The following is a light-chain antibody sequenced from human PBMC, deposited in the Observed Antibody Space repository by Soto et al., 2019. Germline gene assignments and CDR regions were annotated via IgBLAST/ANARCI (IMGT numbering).Light chain of an antibody. Sequence: DIQMTQSPSTLSAAVGDRVTITCWASQSISSWLAWYQQKPGKAPKLLIYKASSLESGVPSRFSDSGSGKEFTLTISSLQHDDFATYYCQPYNSYSRTFGQGAKVEIK. CDR3: QPYNSYSRT. CDR2: KAS. CDR1: QSISSW. J-gene: IGKJ1*01. V-gene: IGKV1-5*03.